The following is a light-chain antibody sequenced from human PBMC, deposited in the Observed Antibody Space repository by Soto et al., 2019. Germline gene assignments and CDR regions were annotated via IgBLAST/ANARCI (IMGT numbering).Light chain of an antibody. CDR3: SSYTSSSTLVV. J-gene: IGLJ2*01. Sequence: QSALTQPASVSGSPGQSITISCTGTSSDVGGYNYVSWYQQHPGKAPKLMIYDVSNPPSGGSNRFSGSKSGNTASLTISGLQAEDEADYYCSSYTSSSTLVVFGGGTKLTVL. V-gene: IGLV2-14*01. CDR2: DVS. CDR1: SSDVGGYNY.